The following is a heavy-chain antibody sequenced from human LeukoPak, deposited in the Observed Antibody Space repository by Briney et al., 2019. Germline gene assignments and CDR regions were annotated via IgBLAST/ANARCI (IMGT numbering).Heavy chain of an antibody. CDR2: ISAYNGNT. J-gene: IGHJ4*02. V-gene: IGHV1-18*04. CDR3: ARDRRKLEDPPGDY. CDR1: GYTFTSYS. Sequence: ASVKVSCKSSGYTFTSYSFNWLRQAPGQGLEWMGWISAYNGNTNYAQNFQGRVTMTTDTSTSTVYMELRGLRSDDTAVYCCARDRRKLEDPPGDYWGQGTLVTVSS. D-gene: IGHD3-10*01.